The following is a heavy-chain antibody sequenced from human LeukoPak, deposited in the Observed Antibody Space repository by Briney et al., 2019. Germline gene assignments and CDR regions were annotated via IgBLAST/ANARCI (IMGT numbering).Heavy chain of an antibody. CDR3: AKRGVVIRVFLVGFHKEAYYFDS. Sequence: GGSLRLSCAVSGITLSNYGMSWVRQAPGKGREWVTGLSGSGGGTNYADSVQGRFTISRDNPKNTLYLQMNRLRADDTAVYFCAKRGVVIRVFLVGFHKEAYYFDSWGQGALVTVSS. CDR2: LSGSGGGT. D-gene: IGHD3-10*01. CDR1: GITLSNYG. J-gene: IGHJ4*02. V-gene: IGHV3-23*01.